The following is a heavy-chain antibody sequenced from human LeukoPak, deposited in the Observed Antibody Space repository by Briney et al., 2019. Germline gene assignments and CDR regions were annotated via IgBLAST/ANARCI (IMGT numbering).Heavy chain of an antibody. CDR3: ARDISAAVAGTVEYFQH. V-gene: IGHV3-11*01. D-gene: IGHD6-19*01. J-gene: IGHJ1*01. CDR1: GFTLSDYY. Sequence: PGGSLRLSCAASGFTLSDYYMSWIRQAPGKGLEWVSYISSSGSTIYYADSVKGRFTISRDNAKNSLYLQMNSLRAEDTAVYYCARDISAAVAGTVEYFQHWGQGTLVTVSS. CDR2: ISSSGSTI.